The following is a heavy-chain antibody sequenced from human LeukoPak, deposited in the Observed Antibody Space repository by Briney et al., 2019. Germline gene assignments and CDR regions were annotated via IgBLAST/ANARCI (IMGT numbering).Heavy chain of an antibody. J-gene: IGHJ4*02. V-gene: IGHV1-2*02. CDR2: INPNSGRT. D-gene: IGHD3-3*01. Sequence: WINPNSGRTKYAQKFQGRVTMTTDTSISTAYMELSRLRSDDTAVYYCARAIGVAQSSSLGYWGQGTLXT. CDR3: ARAIGVAQSSSLGY.